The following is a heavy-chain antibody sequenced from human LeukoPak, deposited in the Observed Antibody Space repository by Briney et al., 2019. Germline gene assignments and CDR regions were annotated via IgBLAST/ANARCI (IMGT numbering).Heavy chain of an antibody. CDR3: ARAEWRYCSGGSCYSQGPLEDFDY. Sequence: GSSVKVSCKASGGTFSSYAISWVRQAPGQGLEWMGRIIPILGIANYAQKFQGRVTITADKSTSTAYMELSSLRSEDTAVYYCARAEWRYCSGGSCYSQGPLEDFDYWGQGTLVTVSS. D-gene: IGHD2-15*01. J-gene: IGHJ4*02. CDR2: IIPILGIA. CDR1: GGTFSSYA. V-gene: IGHV1-69*04.